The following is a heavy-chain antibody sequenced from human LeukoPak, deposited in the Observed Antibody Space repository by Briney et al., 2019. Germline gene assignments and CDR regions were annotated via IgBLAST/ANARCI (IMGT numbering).Heavy chain of an antibody. CDR2: IRNKAYGGTA. J-gene: IGHJ4*02. Sequence: GGSLRLSCAASGFTFSDYYMSWIRQAPGKGLEWVGFIRNKAYGGTAEYAASVKGRFTISRDDSESIAYLQMDSLKTEDTAVYYCSREVRYFDWFQADYWGQGTLVTVSS. CDR1: GFTFSDYY. CDR3: SREVRYFDWFQADY. D-gene: IGHD3-9*01. V-gene: IGHV3-71*01.